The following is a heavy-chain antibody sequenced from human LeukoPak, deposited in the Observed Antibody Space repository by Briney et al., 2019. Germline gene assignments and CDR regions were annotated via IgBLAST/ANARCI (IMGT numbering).Heavy chain of an antibody. J-gene: IGHJ6*03. CDR3: ARAPPGSYYYYYMDV. V-gene: IGHV4-59*01. Sequence: SETLSLTCTVSGGSISSYYWSRIRQPPGKGLEWIGYIYHSGSTNYNPSLKSRVTISVDTSKNQFSLKLSSVTAADTAVYYCARAPPGSYYYYYMDVWGKGTTVTVSS. CDR1: GGSISSYY. D-gene: IGHD3-10*01. CDR2: IYHSGST.